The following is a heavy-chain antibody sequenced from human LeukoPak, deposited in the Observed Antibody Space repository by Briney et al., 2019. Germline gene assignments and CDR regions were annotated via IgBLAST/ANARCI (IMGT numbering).Heavy chain of an antibody. D-gene: IGHD5-24*01. CDR3: ASSFPRREEYLSNDFDY. CDR1: GFTFSTYS. V-gene: IGHV3-21*01. CDR2: ISSSGTYI. Sequence: PGGSLRLSCAASGFTFSTYSMNWVRQAPGRGLEWVSSISSSGTYIYYADSMRGRFTISRDNSKNSVYLKMNSLRAEDTAVFYLASSFPRREEYLSNDFDYWGQGTLVTVSS. J-gene: IGHJ4*02.